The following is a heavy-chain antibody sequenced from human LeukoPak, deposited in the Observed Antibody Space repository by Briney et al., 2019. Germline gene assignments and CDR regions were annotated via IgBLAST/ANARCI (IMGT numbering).Heavy chain of an antibody. Sequence: SETLSLTCAVSGYSISSGYYWGWIRQPPGKGLEWIGSIYHSGSTYYNPSLKSRVTISVDTSKNQFSLKLSSVTAADTAVYYCARAPLLWFGELLSVGTHGDYWGQGTLVTVSS. D-gene: IGHD3-10*01. CDR3: ARAPLLWFGELLSVGTHGDY. J-gene: IGHJ4*02. CDR2: IYHSGST. CDR1: GYSISSGYY. V-gene: IGHV4-38-2*01.